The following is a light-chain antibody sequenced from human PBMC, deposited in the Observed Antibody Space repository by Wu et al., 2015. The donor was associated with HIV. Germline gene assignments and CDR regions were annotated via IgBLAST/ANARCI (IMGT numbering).Light chain of an antibody. J-gene: IGKJ1*01. CDR2: GAS. Sequence: EIVLTQSPGTLSLSPGERATLSCRASQSVISNYLAWYQRKPGQAPRLLISGASRRAAGIPDRFSGGGSGTDFGLTISRLEPEDFAVYYCQQYGSSSWTFGQGTKVEIK. CDR1: QSVISNY. CDR3: QQYGSSSWT. V-gene: IGKV3-20*01.